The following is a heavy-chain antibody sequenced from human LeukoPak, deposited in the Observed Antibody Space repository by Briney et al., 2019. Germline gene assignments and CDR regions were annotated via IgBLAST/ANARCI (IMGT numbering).Heavy chain of an antibody. CDR3: AREIDRDGYNRFFDY. CDR1: GYTFTTYT. J-gene: IGHJ4*02. V-gene: IGHV1-3*01. D-gene: IGHD5-24*01. CDR2: TNAGNGNT. Sequence: GASVKVSCKASGYTFTTYTMHWVRQAPGQRLEWMGGTNAGNGNTKYSQKFQGRVTITRDTSASTAYMDLSSLRSEDTAVYYCAREIDRDGYNRFFDYWGQGILVTVSS.